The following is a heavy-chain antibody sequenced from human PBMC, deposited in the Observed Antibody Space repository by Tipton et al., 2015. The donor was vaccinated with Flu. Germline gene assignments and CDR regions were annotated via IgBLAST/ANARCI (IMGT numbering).Heavy chain of an antibody. CDR1: GGSISSYY. CDR3: ARRDSGYDPEGY. CDR2: IYYSGST. Sequence: TLSLTCTLSGGSISSYYWSWIRQPPGKGLEWIGYIYYSGSTNYNPSLKSRVTISVDTSKNQFSLKLSSVTAADTAVYYCARRDSGYDPEGYWGQGTLVTVSS. V-gene: IGHV4-59*01. J-gene: IGHJ4*02. D-gene: IGHD5-12*01.